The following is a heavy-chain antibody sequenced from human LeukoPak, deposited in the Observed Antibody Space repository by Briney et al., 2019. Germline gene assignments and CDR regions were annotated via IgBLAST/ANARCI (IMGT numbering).Heavy chain of an antibody. Sequence: PGGSLRLSCAASGFTFSSYGMHWVRQAPGKGLEWVAFITYDGSKKYYADSVKGRFTISRDNSKNTLYLQMNSLRPDDTAVYYCVHISSTWGQGALVTVSS. CDR3: VHISST. J-gene: IGHJ5*02. CDR1: GFTFSSYG. V-gene: IGHV3-30*02. D-gene: IGHD3-3*02. CDR2: ITYDGSKK.